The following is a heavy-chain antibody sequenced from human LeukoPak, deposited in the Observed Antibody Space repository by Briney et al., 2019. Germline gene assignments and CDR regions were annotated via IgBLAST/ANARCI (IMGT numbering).Heavy chain of an antibody. J-gene: IGHJ3*02. V-gene: IGHV4-59*01. CDR1: GGSISSYY. D-gene: IGHD3-22*01. Sequence: SETLSLTCTVSGGSISSYYWSWIRQPPGKGLEWIGYIYYSGSTNYNPSLKSRVTISVDTSKNQFSLKLSSVTAADTAVYYSARGDSSGYYSAHAFDIWGQGTMVTVSS. CDR2: IYYSGST. CDR3: ARGDSSGYYSAHAFDI.